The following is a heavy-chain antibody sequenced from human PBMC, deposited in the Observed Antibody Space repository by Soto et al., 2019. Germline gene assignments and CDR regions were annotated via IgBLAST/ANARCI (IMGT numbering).Heavy chain of an antibody. J-gene: IGHJ6*03. D-gene: IGHD3-3*01. CDR1: GFTFSSYG. CDR3: AKDPLRFLEWLRYYYYMDV. V-gene: IGHV3-30*18. CDR2: ISYDGSNK. Sequence: GGSLRLSCAASGFTFSSYGMHWVRQAPGKGLEWVAVISYDGSNKYYADSVKGRFTISRDNSKNTLYLQMNSLRAEDTAVYYCAKDPLRFLEWLRYYYYMDVWGKGTTVTVSS.